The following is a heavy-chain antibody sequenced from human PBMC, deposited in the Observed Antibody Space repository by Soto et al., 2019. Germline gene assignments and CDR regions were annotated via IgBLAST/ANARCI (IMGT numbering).Heavy chain of an antibody. V-gene: IGHV3-48*01. CDR1: GFTFSSYS. CDR3: AKDRNYGSGSQIDY. J-gene: IGHJ4*02. CDR2: ISSSSSSI. D-gene: IGHD3-10*01. Sequence: GGSLRLSCAASGFTFSSYSMNWVRQAPGKGLEWVSSISSSSSSIYYADSVKGRFTISRDNSKNTLYLQMNSLRAEDTAVYYCAKDRNYGSGSQIDYWGQGTLVTVSS.